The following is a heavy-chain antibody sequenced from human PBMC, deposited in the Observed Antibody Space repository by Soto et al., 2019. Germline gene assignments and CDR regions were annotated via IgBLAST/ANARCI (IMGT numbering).Heavy chain of an antibody. Sequence: GASVKVSCKASGYTFTSYGISWVRQAPGQGLEWMGWISAYNGNTNYAQKLQGRVTMTTDTSTSTAYMELRSLRSDDTAVYYCARDYRDLGYDSSGYYYYWGQGTLVTVSS. J-gene: IGHJ4*02. CDR2: ISAYNGNT. D-gene: IGHD3-22*01. CDR1: GYTFTSYG. V-gene: IGHV1-18*01. CDR3: ARDYRDLGYDSSGYYYY.